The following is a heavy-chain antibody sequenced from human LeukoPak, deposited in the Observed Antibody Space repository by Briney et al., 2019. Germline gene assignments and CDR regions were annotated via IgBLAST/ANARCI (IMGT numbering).Heavy chain of an antibody. CDR3: ARILHYYGSGSYPFDY. CDR2: IYSGGST. D-gene: IGHD3-10*01. V-gene: IGHV3-53*01. J-gene: IGHJ4*02. Sequence: GGSLRLSCAASGFSVSSNYMSWVRQAPGKGLEWVSVIYSGGSTYYADSVKGRFTISRDNSKNTLYLQMNSLRAEDTAVYYCARILHYYGSGSYPFDYWGQGTLVTVSS. CDR1: GFSVSSNY.